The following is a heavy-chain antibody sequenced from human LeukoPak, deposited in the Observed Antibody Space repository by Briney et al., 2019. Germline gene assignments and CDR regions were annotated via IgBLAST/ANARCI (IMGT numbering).Heavy chain of an antibody. V-gene: IGHV1-69*06. CDR3: ARSPWGGYSLFDY. Sequence: SVKVSCKASGGTFSRYAISWVRQAPGQGLEWMGGIIPIFGTANYAQKFQGRVTITADKSTSTAYMELSSLRSEDTAVYYCARSPWGGYSLFDYWGQGTLVTVSS. D-gene: IGHD5-18*01. CDR1: GGTFSRYA. J-gene: IGHJ4*02. CDR2: IIPIFGTA.